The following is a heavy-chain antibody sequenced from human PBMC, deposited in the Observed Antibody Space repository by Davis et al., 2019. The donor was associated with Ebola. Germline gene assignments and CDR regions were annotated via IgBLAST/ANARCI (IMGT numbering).Heavy chain of an antibody. D-gene: IGHD3-10*01. Sequence: ASVKVSCKASGYTFNSYYIHWVRQAPGQGLEWMGWISAYNGNTNYAQKFQGRVTMTRDTSIGTAYMELSRLRSDDTAVYYCARGPHYPGYYMDVWGKGTTVTVSS. CDR1: GYTFNSYY. V-gene: IGHV1-2*02. J-gene: IGHJ6*03. CDR3: ARGPHYPGYYMDV. CDR2: ISAYNGNT.